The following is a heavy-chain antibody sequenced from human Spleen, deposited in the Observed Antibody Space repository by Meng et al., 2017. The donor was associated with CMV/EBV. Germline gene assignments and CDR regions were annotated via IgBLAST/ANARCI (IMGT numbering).Heavy chain of an antibody. V-gene: IGHV3-30*02. CDR2: VRNDGGKK. CDR3: AKDLQETVGFTPGDFYYYSGMDV. CDR1: GFTFSRFG. J-gene: IGHJ6*02. Sequence: GESLKISCAASGFTFSRFGMHWVRQAPGKGLEWVAYVRNDGGKKSYVDSVRGRFTISRDTSKNTLYLQMNSLRGDDTGVYYCAKDLQETVGFTPGDFYYYSGMDVWGQGATVTVSS. D-gene: IGHD1-26*01.